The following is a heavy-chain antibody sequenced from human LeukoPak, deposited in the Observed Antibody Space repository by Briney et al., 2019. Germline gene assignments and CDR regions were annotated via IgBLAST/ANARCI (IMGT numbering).Heavy chain of an antibody. Sequence: GGSLRLSCAASGCTFSSYSMNWVRQAPGKGLEWVSSISSSSSYIYYADSVKGRFTISRDNAKNSLYLQMNSLRAEDTAVYYCARGFRAVAAHIDYWGQGTLVTVSS. CDR2: ISSSSSYI. D-gene: IGHD6-19*01. V-gene: IGHV3-21*04. CDR3: ARGFRAVAAHIDY. CDR1: GCTFSSYS. J-gene: IGHJ4*02.